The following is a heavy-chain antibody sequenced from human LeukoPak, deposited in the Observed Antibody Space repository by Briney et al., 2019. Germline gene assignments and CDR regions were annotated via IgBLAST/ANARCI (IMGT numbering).Heavy chain of an antibody. V-gene: IGHV4-59*08. CDR3: ARGSSWSYYFDY. J-gene: IGHJ4*02. CDR1: GGSISSYY. CDR2: IYYSGST. Sequence: SETLSLTCTVSGGSISSYYWSWIRQPPGKGLEWIGYIYYSGSTNYNPSLKSRVTISVDTSKNQFSLKVSSVTAADTAVYYCARGSSWSYYFDYWGQGALVTVSS. D-gene: IGHD6-13*01.